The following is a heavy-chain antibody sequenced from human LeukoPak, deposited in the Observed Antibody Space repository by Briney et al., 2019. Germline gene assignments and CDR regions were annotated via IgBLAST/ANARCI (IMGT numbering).Heavy chain of an antibody. V-gene: IGHV3-11*01. CDR1: GFTFSDHY. J-gene: IGHJ4*02. Sequence: LGGSLRLSCAASGFTFSDHYMSWIRQAPGKGLEWVSYISSSGSNIYYVDSVKGRFTISRDNAKNSLSLQMNSLRAEDTAVYYCARNTGELDYWGQGTLVTVSS. CDR2: ISSSGSNI. D-gene: IGHD7-27*01. CDR3: ARNTGELDY.